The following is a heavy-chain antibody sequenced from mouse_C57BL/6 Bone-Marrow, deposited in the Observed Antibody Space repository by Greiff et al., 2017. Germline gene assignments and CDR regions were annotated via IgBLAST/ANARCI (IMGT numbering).Heavy chain of an antibody. CDR3: ARSPDY. CDR2: ISYDGSN. Sequence: EVQLKESGPGLVKPSQSLSLTCSVTGYSITSGYYWNWIRQFPGNKLEWMGYISYDGSNNYNPSLKNRISITRDTSKNQFFLKLNSVTTEDTATYYCARSPDYWGQGTTLTVSS. CDR1: GYSITSGYY. J-gene: IGHJ2*01. V-gene: IGHV3-6*01.